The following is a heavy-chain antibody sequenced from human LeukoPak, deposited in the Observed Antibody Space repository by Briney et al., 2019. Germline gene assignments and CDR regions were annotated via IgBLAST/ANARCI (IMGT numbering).Heavy chain of an antibody. Sequence: PGGSLRLSCAASGFTFSSYSMNWVRQAPGKGLKWVSSISSSSSYIYYADSVKGRFTISRDNAKNSLYLQMNSLRAEDTALYHCARYYYDSSGRDAFDIWGQGTMVTVSS. CDR1: GFTFSSYS. D-gene: IGHD3-22*01. J-gene: IGHJ3*02. CDR2: ISSSSSYI. CDR3: ARYYYDSSGRDAFDI. V-gene: IGHV3-21*04.